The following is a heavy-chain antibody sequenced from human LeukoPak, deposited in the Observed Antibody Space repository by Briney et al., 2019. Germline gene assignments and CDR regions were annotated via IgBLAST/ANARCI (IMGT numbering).Heavy chain of an antibody. D-gene: IGHD2-8*02. V-gene: IGHV3-21*01. CDR3: AMLTTQGRYWYYYMDV. CDR2: ISSSSSYI. CDR1: GFTFSSYG. Sequence: PGGSLRLSCAASGFTFSSYGMHWVRQAPGKGLEWVSSISSSSSYIYYADSVKGRFTISRDSATKSVYLQMNSLRAGDTAVYYCAMLTTQGRYWYYYMDVWGKGTTVTISS. J-gene: IGHJ6*03.